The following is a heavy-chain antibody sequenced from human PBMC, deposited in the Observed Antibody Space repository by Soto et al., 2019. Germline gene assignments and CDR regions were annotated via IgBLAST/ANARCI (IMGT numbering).Heavy chain of an antibody. V-gene: IGHV1-58*01. CDR1: GFTFTSSA. CDR3: AADPTVTLSVVSGMDV. D-gene: IGHD4-4*01. Sequence: SVKVSCKASGFTFTSSAVQWVRQARGQRLEWIGWIVVGSGNTNYAQKFQERVTITRDMSTSTAYMELSSLRSEDTAVYYCAADPTVTLSVVSGMDVWGQGTTVTVSS. CDR2: IVVGSGNT. J-gene: IGHJ6*02.